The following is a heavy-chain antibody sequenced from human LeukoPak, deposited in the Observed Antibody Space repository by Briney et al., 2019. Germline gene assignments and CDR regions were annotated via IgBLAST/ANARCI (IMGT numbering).Heavy chain of an antibody. J-gene: IGHJ5*02. D-gene: IGHD2-2*01. Sequence: GGSLRLSCAASGFTFGSYWMIWVRQAPGEGLEWVANINQAGSDRRYVDSVKGRFTISRDNAKTTLYLQMNSLRVEDTAVYYCARGIVVSPAAPYSCFDPCGQGTLVTVSS. CDR1: GFTFGSYW. V-gene: IGHV3-7*03. CDR2: INQAGSDR. CDR3: ARGIVVSPAAPYSCFDP.